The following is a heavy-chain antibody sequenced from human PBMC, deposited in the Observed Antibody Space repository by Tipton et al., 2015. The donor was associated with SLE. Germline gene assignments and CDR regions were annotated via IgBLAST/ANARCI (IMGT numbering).Heavy chain of an antibody. CDR1: GGSISSHY. CDR2: IYYSGST. J-gene: IGHJ3*02. V-gene: IGHV4-59*11. CDR3: ARVLVDTAMVTRDDAFDI. D-gene: IGHD5-18*01. Sequence: TLSLTCTVSGGSISSHYWTWIRQPPGKGLECIGYIYYSGSTNYNPSLKSRVTISVDTSKNQFSLKLSSVTAADTAVYYCARVLVDTAMVTRDDAFDIWGQGTMVTVSS.